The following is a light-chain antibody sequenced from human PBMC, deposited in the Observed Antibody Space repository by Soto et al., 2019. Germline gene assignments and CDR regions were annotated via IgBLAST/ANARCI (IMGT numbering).Light chain of an antibody. CDR2: AAS. CDR3: QQSYSTPRT. J-gene: IGKJ1*01. V-gene: IGKV1-39*01. CDR1: QRISSH. Sequence: DIQMTQSPSSLSASVGDRVTIACRASQRISSHLNWYQQKPGEAPNLLIYAASNLQSGVPSRFSGSGSGTDFTLTISSLQPEDFATYYCQQSYSTPRTFGQGTKVE.